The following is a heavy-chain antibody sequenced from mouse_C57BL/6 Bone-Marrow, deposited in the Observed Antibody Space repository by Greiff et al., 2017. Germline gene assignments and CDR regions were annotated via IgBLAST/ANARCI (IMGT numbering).Heavy chain of an antibody. V-gene: IGHV1-7*01. CDR1: GYTFTSYW. J-gene: IGHJ3*01. Sequence: LVESGAELAKPGASVTLSCKASGYTFTSYWMHWVKQRPGQGLEWIGYINPSSGYTKYNQKFKDKATLTADNSSSTAYMQLSSLTYEDSAVYYCARLPAYWGQGTLVTVSA. D-gene: IGHD5-5*01. CDR2: INPSSGYT. CDR3: ARLPAY.